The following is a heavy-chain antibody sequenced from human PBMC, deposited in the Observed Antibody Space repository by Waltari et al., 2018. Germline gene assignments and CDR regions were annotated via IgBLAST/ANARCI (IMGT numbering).Heavy chain of an antibody. Sequence: QVQLLQSGAEVKKPGSSVKLSCQASGGTFSTYGISWVRQAPGQRLEWMGKIIPFIGSPDYAENFQGRITIASDQSTTTTYLELSSLRSDDTAVYYCARIPYYYDKAPLDSWGQGTLVTVSP. CDR3: ARIPYYYDKAPLDS. J-gene: IGHJ4*02. CDR1: GGTFSTYG. CDR2: IIPFIGSP. D-gene: IGHD3-22*01. V-gene: IGHV1-69*18.